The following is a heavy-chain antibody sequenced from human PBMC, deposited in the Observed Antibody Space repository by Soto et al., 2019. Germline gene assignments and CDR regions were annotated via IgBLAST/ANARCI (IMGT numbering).Heavy chain of an antibody. CDR2: IYYSGST. D-gene: IGHD3-10*01. J-gene: IGHJ6*03. CDR1: GGSISSGGYY. CDR3: ARDRVPYYYGSGSYYPDYYYYMDV. Sequence: SQTLSLTCTVSGGSISSGGYYWSWIRQHPGKGLEWIGYIYYSGSTYYNPSLKSRVTISVDTSKNQFSLKLSSVTAADTAVYYCARDRVPYYYGSGSYYPDYYYYMDVWGKGTTVTVSS. V-gene: IGHV4-31*03.